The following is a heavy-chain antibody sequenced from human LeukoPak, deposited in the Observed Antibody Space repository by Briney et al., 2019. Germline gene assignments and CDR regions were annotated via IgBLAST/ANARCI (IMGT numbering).Heavy chain of an antibody. D-gene: IGHD4-17*01. V-gene: IGHV5-51*01. CDR1: GYTFSTYW. J-gene: IGHJ2*01. Sequence: GESLEISGKGSGYTFSTYWIGWVRQMPGKGLEWMGIIYPGDSQTIYSPSFQGQVTISADKSISTAYLQWSSLKASDTAIYYCARPAGRVTTVTGRYFALWGRSPLVTVSS. CDR3: ARPAGRVTTVTGRYFAL. CDR2: IYPGDSQT.